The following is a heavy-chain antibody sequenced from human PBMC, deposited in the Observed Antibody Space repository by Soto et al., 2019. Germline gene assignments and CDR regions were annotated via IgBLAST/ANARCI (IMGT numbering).Heavy chain of an antibody. CDR3: ARAYSSSWYPFDY. V-gene: IGHV3-13*01. D-gene: IGHD6-13*01. Sequence: EVQLVESGGGLVQPGGSLRLSCAASGFTFSSYDMHWVRQATGKGLEWVSAIDTVGDTYYPGSVKGRFTISRENARNSLYLQMTSLRAEDTAVYYCARAYSSSWYPFDYWGQGTLVTVS. CDR2: IDTVGDT. CDR1: GFTFSSYD. J-gene: IGHJ4*02.